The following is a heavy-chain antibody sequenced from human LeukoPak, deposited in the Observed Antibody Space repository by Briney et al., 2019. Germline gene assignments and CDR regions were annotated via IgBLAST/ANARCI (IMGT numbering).Heavy chain of an antibody. CDR2: IKSKTDGGTT. CDR3: ARIPSGATTIQTHIYYFDY. Sequence: AGGSLRLSCAASGFTFINAWMSWIRQAPGKGLEWVGRIKSKTDGGTTEYAAPVKGRFTISRDDSKNTLYLQMNSLRAEDTAVYYCARIPSGATTIQTHIYYFDYWGQGTLVTVSS. CDR1: GFTFINAW. V-gene: IGHV3-15*01. D-gene: IGHD5-12*01. J-gene: IGHJ4*02.